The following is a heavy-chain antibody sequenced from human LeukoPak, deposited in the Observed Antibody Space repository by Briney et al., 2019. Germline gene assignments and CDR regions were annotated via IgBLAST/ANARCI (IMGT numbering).Heavy chain of an antibody. V-gene: IGHV3-23*01. CDR2: ISERGGST. D-gene: IGHD3-10*01. Sequence: GGSLRLSCVVSGISLSNYAMTWVRQAPRKGLEWVSYISERGGSTTYADSVKGRFTISRDTSLNTLYLQMNNLRGEDTAVYFCAKRGVVIRGILVIGYHQEAYHYDFWGQGVLVTVSS. CDR3: AKRGVVIRGILVIGYHQEAYHYDF. J-gene: IGHJ4*02. CDR1: GISLSNYA.